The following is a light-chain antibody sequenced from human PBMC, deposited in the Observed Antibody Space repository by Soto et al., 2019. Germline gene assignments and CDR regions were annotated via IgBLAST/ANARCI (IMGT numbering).Light chain of an antibody. J-gene: IGKJ5*01. CDR2: AAS. V-gene: IGKV1-9*01. CDR3: QQVNSFPST. Sequence: DIQMTQSPSTLSASVGDRITITCRASQGISSYLAWYQQKPGKAPKLLIYAASTLQSGVPSRFSGSGSGTEFTLTISSLQHEDFATYYCQQVNSFPSTFGQGTRLEN. CDR1: QGISSY.